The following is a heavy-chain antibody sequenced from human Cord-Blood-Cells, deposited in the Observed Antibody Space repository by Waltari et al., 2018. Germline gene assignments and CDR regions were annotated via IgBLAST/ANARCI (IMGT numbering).Heavy chain of an antibody. J-gene: IGHJ4*02. D-gene: IGHD2-2*01. CDR2: ITHSGST. Sequence: QVQLQQWGAGLLKPSETLSLTCAVYGGSFSGYYWSWIRQPPGKGLEWIGEITHSGSTNYNPSLKSRVTISVDTSKNQFSLKLSSVTAADTAVYYCARGGNVVVPAAIEEIDYWGQGTLVTVSS. V-gene: IGHV4-34*01. CDR3: ARGGNVVVPAAIEEIDY. CDR1: GGSFSGYY.